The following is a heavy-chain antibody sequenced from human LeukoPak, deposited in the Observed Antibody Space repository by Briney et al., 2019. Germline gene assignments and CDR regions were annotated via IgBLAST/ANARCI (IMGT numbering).Heavy chain of an antibody. J-gene: IGHJ4*02. Sequence: PGGSLRLSCAASGFTFSDYYMSWIRQAPGKGLEWVSYISTNGNTIYYADSVKGRFTISRDNAKNSLYLQMNSLRDEDTAVYCCARHDSSGYYPDYWGQGTLVTVSS. CDR3: ARHDSSGYYPDY. CDR2: ISTNGNTI. V-gene: IGHV3-11*01. CDR1: GFTFSDYY. D-gene: IGHD3-22*01.